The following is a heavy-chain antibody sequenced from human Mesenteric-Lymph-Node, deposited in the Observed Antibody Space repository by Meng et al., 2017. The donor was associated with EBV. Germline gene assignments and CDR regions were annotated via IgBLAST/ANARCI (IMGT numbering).Heavy chain of an antibody. Sequence: VQLVEAGAGPRKPAASVYVSGKGSGYSFSSGGMSWVRHGQGQGHELEGMISSYYGDSNLSQRFQNRLTITIVTTTKTAYLEIRSFISDETAVYYCAGVNGGAVTDYWGQGTLVTVSS. J-gene: IGHJ4*02. V-gene: IGHV1-18*01. D-gene: IGHD3-16*01. CDR1: GYSFSSGG. CDR3: AGVNGGAVTDY. CDR2: ISSYYGDS.